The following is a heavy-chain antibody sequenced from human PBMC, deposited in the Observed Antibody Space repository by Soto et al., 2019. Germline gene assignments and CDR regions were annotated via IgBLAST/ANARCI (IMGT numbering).Heavy chain of an antibody. D-gene: IGHD6-13*01. CDR2: IYWNDDK. V-gene: IGHV2-5*01. Sequence: PTLVNPTQTLTLTCTFSGFSLSTSGVGVGWIRQPPGKALEWLALIYWNDDKRYSPSLKSRLTITKDTSKNQVVLTMTNMDPVDTATYYCAHRDSSSWYVGIYNWFDPWGQGTLVTVSS. J-gene: IGHJ5*02. CDR3: AHRDSSSWYVGIYNWFDP. CDR1: GFSLSTSGVG.